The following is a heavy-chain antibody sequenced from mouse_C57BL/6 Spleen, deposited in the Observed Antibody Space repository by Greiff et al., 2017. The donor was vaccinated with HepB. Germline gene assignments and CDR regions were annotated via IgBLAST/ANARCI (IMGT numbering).Heavy chain of an antibody. D-gene: IGHD2-1*01. J-gene: IGHJ1*03. Sequence: EVQRVESGGGLVKPGGSLKLSCAASGFTFSDYGMHWVRPAPEKGLEWVAYISSGSSTIYYADTVKGRFTISRDNAKNTLFLQMTSLRSEDTAMYYCARNGNYVDWYFDVWGTGNTVTVSS. CDR1: GFTFSDYG. CDR2: ISSGSSTI. V-gene: IGHV5-17*01. CDR3: ARNGNYVDWYFDV.